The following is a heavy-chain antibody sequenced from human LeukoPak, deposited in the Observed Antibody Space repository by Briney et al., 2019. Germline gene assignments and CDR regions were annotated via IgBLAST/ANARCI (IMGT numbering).Heavy chain of an antibody. CDR3: AKGLGDFDY. CDR2: ISGSGGGT. Sequence: QPGGSLRLSCAASGLTFSSYGMSWVRQAPGKGLEWVSGISGSGGGTYYADSVKGRFTISRDNSKNTLFLQVNTLRGEDTAVYYCAKGLGDFDYWGQGTLVTVSS. D-gene: IGHD7-27*01. V-gene: IGHV3-23*01. J-gene: IGHJ4*02. CDR1: GLTFSSYG.